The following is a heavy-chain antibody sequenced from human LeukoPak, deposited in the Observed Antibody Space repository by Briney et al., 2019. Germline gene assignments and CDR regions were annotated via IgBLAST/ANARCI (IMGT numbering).Heavy chain of an antibody. CDR1: GFTFSSYA. D-gene: IGHD2-2*01. CDR3: AKHVVVVPAPSHRLLVFDY. V-gene: IGHV3-23*01. J-gene: IGHJ4*02. CDR2: ISGSGGST. Sequence: GGSLRLSCAASGFTFSSYAMSWVRQAPGKGLKWVSAISGSGGSTYYADSVKGRFTISRDNSKNTLYLQMNRLRAEDTAVYYCAKHVVVVPAPSHRLLVFDYWGQRTQVTVSS.